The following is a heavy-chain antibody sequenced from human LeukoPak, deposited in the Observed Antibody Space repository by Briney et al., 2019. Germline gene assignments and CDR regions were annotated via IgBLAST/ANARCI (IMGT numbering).Heavy chain of an antibody. CDR1: GFTFSSYA. CDR3: ARCTTGTTEIDY. CDR2: ISYDGSNK. D-gene: IGHD1-1*01. J-gene: IGHJ4*02. V-gene: IGHV3-30-3*01. Sequence: GGSLRLSCAASGFTFSSYAMHWVRQAPGKGLEWVAVISYDGSNKYYADYVKGRFTISRDNSKNTLYLQMNSLRAEDTAVYYCARCTTGTTEIDYWGQGTLVTVSS.